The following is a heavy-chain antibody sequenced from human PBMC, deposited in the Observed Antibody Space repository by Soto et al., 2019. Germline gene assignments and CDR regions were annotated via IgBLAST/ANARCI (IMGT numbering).Heavy chain of an antibody. J-gene: IGHJ6*02. D-gene: IGHD2-2*01. V-gene: IGHV1-18*01. CDR3: ARENYCSSTSCAYYYYGMDV. CDR1: GYTFTSYG. CDR2: ISAYNGNT. Sequence: ASVKVSCKASGYTFTSYGISWVRQAPGQGLEWMGWISAYNGNTNYAQKLKGRVTMTTDTSTSTAYMELRSLRSDDTAVYYCARENYCSSTSCAYYYYGMDVWGQGTPATVSS.